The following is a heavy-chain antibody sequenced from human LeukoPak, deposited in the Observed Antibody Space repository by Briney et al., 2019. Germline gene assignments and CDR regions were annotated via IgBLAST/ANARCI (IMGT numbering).Heavy chain of an antibody. CDR1: GGSISSSTYY. J-gene: IGHJ4*02. D-gene: IGHD3-10*01. CDR2: IYNSGST. V-gene: IGHV4-39*07. CDR3: ARGGVRGVIITTDHFDY. Sequence: SETLSLTCNVSGGSISSSTYYWGWIRQPPGKGLEWIGSIYNSGSTYYNPSLKSRVSISVDTSKNQFSLKLSSVTAADTAVYYCARGGVRGVIITTDHFDYWGQGTLVTVSS.